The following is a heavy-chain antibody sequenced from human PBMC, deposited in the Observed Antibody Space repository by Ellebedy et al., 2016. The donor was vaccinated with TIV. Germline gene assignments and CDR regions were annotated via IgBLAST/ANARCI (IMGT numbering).Heavy chain of an antibody. J-gene: IGHJ4*02. V-gene: IGHV1-69*05. CDR1: GGTFSSYG. D-gene: IGHD1-1*01. CDR2: IIPISGTA. CDR3: ARGRRDNWSSYLFDH. Sequence: AASVKVSCKASGGTFSSYGISWVRQAPGQGLEWMGGIIPISGTANYAQKFQGRVTMTRNTSISTAFMELSSLRSEDTAVYYCARGRRDNWSSYLFDHWGQGTLVPVSS.